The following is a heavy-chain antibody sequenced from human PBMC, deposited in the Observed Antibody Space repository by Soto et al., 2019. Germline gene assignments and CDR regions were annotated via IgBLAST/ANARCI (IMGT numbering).Heavy chain of an antibody. CDR1: GYTFSAYT. Sequence: ASVKVSCKATGYTFSAYTMNWVRQAPGQSLEWMGWINAGSGNTKYSQNFQGRVSITRDTSASTVYMELTGLTSEDTAVYYCARDTETLGPRANDALDIWGQGTMVTVSS. V-gene: IGHV1-3*01. D-gene: IGHD3-3*02. J-gene: IGHJ3*02. CDR3: ARDTETLGPRANDALDI. CDR2: INAGSGNT.